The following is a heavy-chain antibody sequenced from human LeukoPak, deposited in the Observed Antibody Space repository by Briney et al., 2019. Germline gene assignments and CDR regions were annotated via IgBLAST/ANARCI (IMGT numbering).Heavy chain of an antibody. J-gene: IGHJ4*02. CDR3: ARSLHDYGDYVC. Sequence: ASVKVSCKASGYTFTSYDINWVRQATGQGLEWMGWMNPNSGNTGYAQKFQGRVTMTRNTSISTAYMELSSLRSEDTAAYYCARSLHDYGDYVCWGQGTLVTVSS. V-gene: IGHV1-8*01. D-gene: IGHD4-17*01. CDR2: MNPNSGNT. CDR1: GYTFTSYD.